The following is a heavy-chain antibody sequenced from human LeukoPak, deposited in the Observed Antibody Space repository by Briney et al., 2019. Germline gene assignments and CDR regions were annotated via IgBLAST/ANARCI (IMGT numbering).Heavy chain of an antibody. J-gene: IGHJ4*02. Sequence: SSETLPLTCTVSGGSISSYYWSWIRQPPGKGLEWIGYIYYSGSTNYNPSLKSRVTISVDTYKNQFSLNLNSVSAADTAVYYCARQGAKGSTWYFDSWGQGTLVTVSS. CDR3: ARQGAKGSTWYFDS. D-gene: IGHD1-26*01. V-gene: IGHV4-59*08. CDR2: IYYSGST. CDR1: GGSISSYY.